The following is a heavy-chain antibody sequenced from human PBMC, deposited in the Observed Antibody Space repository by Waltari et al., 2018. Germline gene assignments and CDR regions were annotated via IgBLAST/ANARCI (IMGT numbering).Heavy chain of an antibody. V-gene: IGHV4-59*01. CDR3: ARSATTVVTTTNHYYYYGMDV. J-gene: IGHJ6*02. CDR2: IYYSGST. CDR1: GGSISSYY. Sequence: QVQLQESGPGLVKPSETLSLTCTVSGGSISSYYWSWIRQPPGQGLEWIGYIYYSGSTNYNPSLKSRVTISVDTSKNQFSLKLSSVTAADTAVYYCARSATTVVTTTNHYYYYGMDVWGQGTTVTVSS. D-gene: IGHD4-17*01.